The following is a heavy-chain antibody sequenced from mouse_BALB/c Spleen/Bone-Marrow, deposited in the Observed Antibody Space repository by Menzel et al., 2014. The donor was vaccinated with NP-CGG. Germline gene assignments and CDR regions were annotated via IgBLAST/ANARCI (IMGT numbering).Heavy chain of an antibody. D-gene: IGHD2-10*02. J-gene: IGHJ3*01. V-gene: IGHV7-1*02. CDR2: SRNKAKHYTT. Sequence: EVKLVESGGGLVQPGDSLGLSCATSGFTFSDFYMERVRQPPGKRLEWIAASRNKAKHYTTEYSASVKGRFIVSGDTSQSILYLQMNALRAEDTAIYYCARDVGYGNYFVYWGQGTLVTVSA. CDR3: ARDVGYGNYFVY. CDR1: GFTFSDFY.